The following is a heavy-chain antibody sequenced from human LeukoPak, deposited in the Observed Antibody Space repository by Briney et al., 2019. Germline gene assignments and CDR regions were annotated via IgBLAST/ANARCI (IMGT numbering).Heavy chain of an antibody. CDR3: AKDVLLWFGEGNYFDY. D-gene: IGHD3-10*01. V-gene: IGHV3-23*01. CDR2: ISGSGGST. Sequence: GGSLRLSCAASGFTFSSYAMSWVRQAPGKGLEWVSAISGSGGSTYCADSVKGRFTISRDNSKNTLYLQMNSLRAEDTAVYYCAKDVLLWFGEGNYFDYWGQGTLVTVSS. J-gene: IGHJ4*02. CDR1: GFTFSSYA.